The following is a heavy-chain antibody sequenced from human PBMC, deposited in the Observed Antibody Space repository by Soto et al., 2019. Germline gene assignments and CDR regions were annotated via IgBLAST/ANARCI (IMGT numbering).Heavy chain of an antibody. V-gene: IGHV1-18*01. CDR3: ARSISGSSTHPALGY. CDR1: GYTFTSYG. Sequence: ASVKVSCKASGYTFTSYGISWVRQAPGQGLESMGWISAYNGNTNYAQKLQGRVTMTTDTSTSTAYMELRSLRSDDTAVYYCARSISGSSTHPALGYWGQGTLVTVSS. J-gene: IGHJ4*02. D-gene: IGHD3-3*02. CDR2: ISAYNGNT.